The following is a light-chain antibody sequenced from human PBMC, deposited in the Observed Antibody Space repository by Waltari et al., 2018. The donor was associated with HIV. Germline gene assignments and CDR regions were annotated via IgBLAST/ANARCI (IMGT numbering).Light chain of an antibody. CDR3: QSYDSSLSASV. Sequence: QSVLTQPPSVSGAPGQRVTISCTGSGSNIGAGYDVHWYQQVPGSAPKLLIYANTNRPSGVPDRFSGSKSGTSASLAITGLQADDEADFYCQSYDSSLSASVFGTGTKVTVL. CDR2: ANT. V-gene: IGLV1-40*01. J-gene: IGLJ1*01. CDR1: GSNIGAGYD.